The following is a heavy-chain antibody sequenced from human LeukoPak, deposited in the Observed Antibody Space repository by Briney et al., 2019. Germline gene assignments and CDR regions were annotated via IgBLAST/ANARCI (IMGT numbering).Heavy chain of an antibody. CDR2: IYNSGTT. V-gene: IGHV4-59*08. J-gene: IGHJ4*02. CDR3: ARHILTAGSIE. D-gene: IGHD2-15*01. CDR1: SGSISGYY. Sequence: SETLSLTCTVSSGSISGYYWSWIRRPPGKGLEWIAYIYNSGTTKYNPYLKSRVTISMDTSRRQFSLRLSSVTAADTAVYYCARHILTAGSIEWGQGTLVTVSS.